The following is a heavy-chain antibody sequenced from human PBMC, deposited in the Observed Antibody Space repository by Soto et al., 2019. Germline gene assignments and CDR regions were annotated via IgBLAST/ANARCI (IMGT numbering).Heavy chain of an antibody. CDR2: ISSSSSTI. V-gene: IGHV3-48*01. CDR3: ARPKYCSGGTCLTDY. Sequence: EVQLVESGGGLVQPGGSLRLSCAASGFTFSSYSMNWVRQAPGKGLEWVSYISSSSSTIYYADSVKGRFTISRDNAKNSLYLQMNSLRAEDTAVYYCARPKYCSGGTCLTDYWGQGTLVTVSS. CDR1: GFTFSSYS. D-gene: IGHD2-15*01. J-gene: IGHJ4*02.